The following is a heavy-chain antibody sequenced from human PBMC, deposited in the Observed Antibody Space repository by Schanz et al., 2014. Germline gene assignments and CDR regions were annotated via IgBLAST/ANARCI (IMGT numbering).Heavy chain of an antibody. V-gene: IGHV1-46*03. CDR3: SRGFSRSYIDF. J-gene: IGHJ4*02. Sequence: QVQLVQSGAEVKKPGASMKVSCKASGYTFTTYYMLWVRQAPGQGLEWMGIINPSGGSTRYGQKFQGRITVTTDTYTSTVNLELSSLRSDDTAVYYCSRGFSRSYIDFWGQGTLITVSS. CDR1: GYTFTTYY. CDR2: INPSGGST. D-gene: IGHD6-6*01.